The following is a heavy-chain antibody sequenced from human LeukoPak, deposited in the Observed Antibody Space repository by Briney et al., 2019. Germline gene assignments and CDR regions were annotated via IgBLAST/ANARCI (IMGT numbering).Heavy chain of an antibody. J-gene: IGHJ6*02. V-gene: IGHV3-30*03. Sequence: GRSLRLSCAASGFTFSSYGMHWVRQAPGKRLEWVALISYDGSNEYYADSVRGRFTISRDNSKFTLYMQMNSLRAEDTAVYYCARVRAGYCTSTSCYTGMDVWGQGTTVTASS. CDR1: GFTFSSYG. D-gene: IGHD2-2*01. CDR3: ARVRAGYCTSTSCYTGMDV. CDR2: ISYDGSNE.